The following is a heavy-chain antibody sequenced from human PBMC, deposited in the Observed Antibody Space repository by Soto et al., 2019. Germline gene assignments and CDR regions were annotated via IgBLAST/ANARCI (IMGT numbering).Heavy chain of an antibody. V-gene: IGHV3-30-3*01. J-gene: IGHJ6*02. CDR1: GFTFSFYA. CDR2: TSSDGSRQ. Sequence: GGSLRLSCAASGFTFSFYALHWVRQAPGKGLEWVAVTSSDGSRQSYADSVKGRFTISRDNSENTLYLQMDSLRPDDTAVYYCARDNGAAPGGMDVWGQGTTVTVSS. D-gene: IGHD3-10*01. CDR3: ARDNGAAPGGMDV.